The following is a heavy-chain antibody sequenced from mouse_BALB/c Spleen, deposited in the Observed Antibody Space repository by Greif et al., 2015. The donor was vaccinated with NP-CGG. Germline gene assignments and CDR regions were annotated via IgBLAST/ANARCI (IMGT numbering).Heavy chain of an antibody. D-gene: IGHD1-3*01. V-gene: IGHV1-84*02. J-gene: IGHJ4*01. Sequence: VQLQQSGPELVKPGASVKISCKASGYTFTDYYINWVKQKPGQGLEWIGWIYPGSGNTKYNEKFKGKATLTVDTSSSAAYMRLGSLRSEDAAVCFCARRSGAEAMDYWGQGTAVTVSS. CDR3: ARRSGAEAMDY. CDR1: GYTFTDYY. CDR2: IYPGSGNT.